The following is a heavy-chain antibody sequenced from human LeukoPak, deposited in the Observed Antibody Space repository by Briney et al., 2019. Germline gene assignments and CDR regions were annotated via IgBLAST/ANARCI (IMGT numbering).Heavy chain of an antibody. CDR2: ISSSSSYI. CDR1: GFTFTSYG. V-gene: IGHV3-21*01. D-gene: IGHD5-24*01. Sequence: GGSLRLSCATSGFTFTSYGMNWVRQAPGKGLEWVSSISSSSSYIYYADSVKGRFTISRDNAKNSLYLQMNSLRAEDTAVYYCARDNEVMATILRPDFDYWGQGTLVTVSS. CDR3: ARDNEVMATILRPDFDY. J-gene: IGHJ4*02.